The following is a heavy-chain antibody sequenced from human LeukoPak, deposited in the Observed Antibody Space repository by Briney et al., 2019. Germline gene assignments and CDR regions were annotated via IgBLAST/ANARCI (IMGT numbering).Heavy chain of an antibody. D-gene: IGHD5-24*01. CDR3: ARGARAGYNLEPFDY. J-gene: IGHJ4*02. CDR1: GGSMSSYY. V-gene: IGHV4-59*08. CDR2: IYYSGST. Sequence: PSETLSLTCTVSGGSMSSYYWSWIRQPPGKGLEWIGYIYYSGSTKYNPSLKSRVTISVDTSKNQSSLKLSSVTAADTAVYYCARGARAGYNLEPFDYWGQGTLVTVSS.